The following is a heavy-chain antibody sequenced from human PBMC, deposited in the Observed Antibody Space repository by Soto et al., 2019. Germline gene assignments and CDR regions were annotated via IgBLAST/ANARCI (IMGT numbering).Heavy chain of an antibody. CDR2: IYHSGST. Sequence: PSETLSLTCAVSGGSISSSNWWSWVRQPPGKGLEWIGEIYHSGSTNYNPSLKSRVTISVDKSKNQFSLKLSSVTAADTAVYYCARAHYYYYGSGSKGSYHHYRMAVSGQGTTVTVSS. J-gene: IGHJ6*02. CDR3: ARAHYYYYGSGSKGSYHHYRMAV. CDR1: GGSISSSNW. D-gene: IGHD3-10*01. V-gene: IGHV4-4*02.